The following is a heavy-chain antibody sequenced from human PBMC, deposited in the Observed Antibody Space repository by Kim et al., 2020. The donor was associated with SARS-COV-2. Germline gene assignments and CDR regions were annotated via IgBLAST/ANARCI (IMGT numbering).Heavy chain of an antibody. CDR3: ASLDLAQVPGVF. V-gene: IGHV3-7*03. J-gene: IGHJ4*02. Sequence: YYVDSVKGRFTMSRDNAKNSLYLEMNSLRPEDTALYYCASLDLAQVPGVFWGQGTLVTVSS. D-gene: IGHD3-10*01.